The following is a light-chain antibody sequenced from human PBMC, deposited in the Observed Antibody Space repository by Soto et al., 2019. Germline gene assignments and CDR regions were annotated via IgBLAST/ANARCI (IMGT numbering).Light chain of an antibody. Sequence: QSVLTQPPSVSAAPGQKVTISCSGSSSNIGNNYVSWYQQLPGTAPKLLIYDNSNRPPGIPDRFSASKSGTSATLGITGLQTGDEADYYCGTWDSSLSAWVFGGGTKVTVL. CDR3: GTWDSSLSAWV. CDR1: SSNIGNNY. V-gene: IGLV1-51*01. CDR2: DNS. J-gene: IGLJ3*02.